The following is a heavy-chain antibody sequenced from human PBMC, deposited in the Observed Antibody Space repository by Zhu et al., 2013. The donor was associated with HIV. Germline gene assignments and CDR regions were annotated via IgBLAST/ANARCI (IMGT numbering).Heavy chain of an antibody. D-gene: IGHD3-22*01. CDR1: GGTFSSYA. V-gene: IGHV1-69*01. Sequence: QVQLVQSGAEVKKPGSSVNVSCKASGGTFSSYAISWVRQAPGQGLEWMGGIIPMFGTANYAQKFQGRVTITADESTSTAYMQLSSLRSEDTAVYYCARDHNSGYYSYFDYWGQGTLVTVSS. CDR2: IIPMFGTA. J-gene: IGHJ4*02. CDR3: ARDHNSGYYSYFDY.